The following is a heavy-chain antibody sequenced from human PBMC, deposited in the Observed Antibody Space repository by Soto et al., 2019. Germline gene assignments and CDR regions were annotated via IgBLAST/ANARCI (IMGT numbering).Heavy chain of an antibody. J-gene: IGHJ6*03. CDR2: IWYDGSNK. V-gene: IGHV3-33*01. CDR3: ARGPPPTSSYYYYMDV. CDR1: GFTFSSYG. Sequence: GWSLRLSCAASGFTFSSYGMHWVRQAPGKGLEWVAVIWYDGSNKYYADSVKARFTISRDNSKNTLYLQMNSLRAEDTAVYYCARGPPPTSSYYYYMDVWGKGTTVTVSS.